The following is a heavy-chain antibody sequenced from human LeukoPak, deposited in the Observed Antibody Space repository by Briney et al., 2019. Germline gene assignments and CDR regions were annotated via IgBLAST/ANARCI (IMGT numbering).Heavy chain of an antibody. Sequence: GGSLRLSCAASGFTFASYTMNWVRQAPGEGLEWVSSISSSTDYKYYADSVKGRFTISRDNAKSSMWLQMNSLRDEDTAVYYCARDQTPFYWGQGSLVTVSS. CDR2: ISSSTDYK. J-gene: IGHJ4*02. CDR3: ARDQTPFY. D-gene: IGHD2-15*01. V-gene: IGHV3-21*01. CDR1: GFTFASYT.